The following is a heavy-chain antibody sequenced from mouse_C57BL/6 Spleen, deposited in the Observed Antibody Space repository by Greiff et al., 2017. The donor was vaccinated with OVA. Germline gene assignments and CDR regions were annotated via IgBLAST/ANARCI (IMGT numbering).Heavy chain of an antibody. D-gene: IGHD2-4*01. Sequence: EVQLVESGGDLVKPGGSLKLSCAASGFTFSSYGMSWVRQTPDKRLEWVATISSGGSYTYYPDSVKGRFTISRDNAKNTLYLQMSSLKSEDTAMYYCARLYYDYDEFAYWGQGTLVTVSA. CDR1: GFTFSSYG. V-gene: IGHV5-6*01. CDR2: ISSGGSYT. CDR3: ARLYYDYDEFAY. J-gene: IGHJ3*01.